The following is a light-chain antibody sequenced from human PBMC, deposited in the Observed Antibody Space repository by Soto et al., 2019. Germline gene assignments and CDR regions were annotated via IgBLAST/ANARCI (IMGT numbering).Light chain of an antibody. J-gene: IGLJ2*01. Sequence: QTVVTQEPSLTVSPGGTVTLTCASSTGAVTSGYYPNWFQQKPGQAPRALIYGTSNKYSWTPARFSGSLLGGKAALTLSGVQPEDEADYYCLLYYGPVVFGGGTKVTVL. CDR2: GTS. V-gene: IGLV7-43*01. CDR1: TGAVTSGYY. CDR3: LLYYGPVV.